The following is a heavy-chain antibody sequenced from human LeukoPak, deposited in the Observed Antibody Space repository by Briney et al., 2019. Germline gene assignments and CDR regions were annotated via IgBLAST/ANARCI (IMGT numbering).Heavy chain of an antibody. CDR1: GGSISSGSYY. CDR2: IYTSGST. D-gene: IGHD3-22*01. V-gene: IGHV4-61*02. CDR3: ARLRGHYYDSSGYWVYYFDY. J-gene: IGHJ4*02. Sequence: SETLSLTCTVSGGSISSGSYYWRWSRQPGGRGREWIVRIYTSGSTNYNPARKSRITIRVYTAKNQFSLKLSSVTAADTAVYYCARLRGHYYDSSGYWVYYFDYWGQGTLVTVSS.